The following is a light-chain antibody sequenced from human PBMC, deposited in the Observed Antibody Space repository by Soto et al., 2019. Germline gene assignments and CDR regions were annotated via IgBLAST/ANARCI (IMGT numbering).Light chain of an antibody. CDR1: QSISSNY. J-gene: IGKJ1*01. Sequence: EIVLTQSPSTLSLSPGERATLSCRASQSISSNYVAWYQQKPGQAPRLLIYDASTRATGIPNRYSGSGSGTDFALTISRLEPEDFAVFYCQQYGDSPTFGQGTKVDIK. CDR2: DAS. V-gene: IGKV3-20*01. CDR3: QQYGDSPT.